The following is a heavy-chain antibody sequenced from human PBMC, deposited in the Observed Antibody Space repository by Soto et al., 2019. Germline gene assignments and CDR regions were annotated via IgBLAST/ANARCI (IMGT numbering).Heavy chain of an antibody. Sequence: EVQLLESGGGLVQPGGSLRLSCAASGFTFSSYAMSWVRQAPGKGLEWVSAISGSGGSTYYADSVNGRFTISRDNSKKTLYLQMNSLRAEDTAVYYCAKSRGARGYCSSTSCYDAFDIWGQGTMVTVSS. CDR3: AKSRGARGYCSSTSCYDAFDI. CDR2: ISGSGGST. D-gene: IGHD2-2*01. CDR1: GFTFSSYA. J-gene: IGHJ3*02. V-gene: IGHV3-23*01.